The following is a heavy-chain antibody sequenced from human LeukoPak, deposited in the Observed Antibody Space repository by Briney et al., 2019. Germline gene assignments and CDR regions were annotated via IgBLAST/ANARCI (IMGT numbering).Heavy chain of an antibody. CDR2: ITSSGGTK. Sequence: GGSLRLSCAASGFTFNNYAMTWVRQPTGKGLDWVSSITSSGGTKFYADSVKGRFTVSRDNSKNTVHLQMNSLRADDTAVYYCAKDGFYSYTSDWGFDSWGQGTLVTVSS. J-gene: IGHJ4*02. V-gene: IGHV3-23*01. D-gene: IGHD3-16*01. CDR3: AKDGFYSYTSDWGFDS. CDR1: GFTFNNYA.